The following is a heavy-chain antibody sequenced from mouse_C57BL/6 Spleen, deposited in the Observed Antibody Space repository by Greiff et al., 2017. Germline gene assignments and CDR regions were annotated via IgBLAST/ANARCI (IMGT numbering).Heavy chain of an antibody. D-gene: IGHD6-2*01. CDR1: GYTFTSYW. J-gene: IGHJ4*01. Sequence: QVQLQQPGPELVKPGASVKLSCKASGYTFTSYWMHWVKQRPGQGLEWIGNINPSNGGTNYNEKFKSKATLTVDKSSSTAYMQLSSLTSEDSAVYYCALSLRPYYYAMDYWGQGTSVTVSS. V-gene: IGHV1-53*01. CDR2: INPSNGGT. CDR3: ALSLRPYYYAMDY.